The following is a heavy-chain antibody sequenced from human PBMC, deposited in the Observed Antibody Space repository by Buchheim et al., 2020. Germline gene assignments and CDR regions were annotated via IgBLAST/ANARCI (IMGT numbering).Heavy chain of an antibody. CDR2: IYYSGSP. Sequence: QVQLQESGPGLVRPSQTLSLTCTVSGGSLSSGHYYWRWIRQPQGKGLDWIGYIYYSGSPYYNPSLKIRPTISVDTPKNQFSRKLSSVAAADTAMYDCGREYYYDSSGSHWGQG. V-gene: IGHV4-30-4*01. CDR1: GGSLSSGHYY. CDR3: GREYYYDSSGSH. J-gene: IGHJ4*02. D-gene: IGHD3-22*01.